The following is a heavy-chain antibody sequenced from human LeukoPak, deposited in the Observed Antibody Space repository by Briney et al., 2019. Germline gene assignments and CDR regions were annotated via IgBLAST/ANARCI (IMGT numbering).Heavy chain of an antibody. J-gene: IGHJ6*02. CDR3: GGSPHYYYYGMDV. CDR1: GGSISSYY. CDR2: IYYSGST. Sequence: PSETLSLTCTVSGGSISSYYWSWIRQPPGKGLEWIGYIYYSGSTNYNPSLKSRVTISVDTSKNQLSLKLSSVTAADTAVYYCGGSPHYYYYGMDVWGQGTTVTVSS. D-gene: IGHD1-26*01. V-gene: IGHV4-59*08.